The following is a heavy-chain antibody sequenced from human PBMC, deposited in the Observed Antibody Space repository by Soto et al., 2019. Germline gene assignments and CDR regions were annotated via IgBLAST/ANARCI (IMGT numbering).Heavy chain of an antibody. V-gene: IGHV6-1*01. CDR2: TYYRSKWYN. Sequence: SQTLSLTCAISGDSVSSNSAAWNWIRQSPSRGLEWLGRTYYRSKWYNDYAVSVKSRITINPDTSKNQFSLQLNSVTPEDTAVYYCARGGSGYGGYGRPSYPYFFDYWGQGSLVTVSS. J-gene: IGHJ4*02. CDR3: ARGGSGYGGYGRPSYPYFFDY. CDR1: GDSVSSNSAA. D-gene: IGHD5-12*01.